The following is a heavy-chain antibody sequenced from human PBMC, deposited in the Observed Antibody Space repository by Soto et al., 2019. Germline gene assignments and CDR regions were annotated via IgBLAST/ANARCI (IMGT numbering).Heavy chain of an antibody. CDR3: ARTGSTQTYYYYYGMDV. Sequence: SETMSLTCTVAGGYIISSSYYWGWIKKPPGKGLEWIGSIYYSGSTYYNPSLKSRVTISVDTSKNQFSLKLSSVTAADTAVYYCARTGSTQTYYYYYGMDVWGQGTTVTVSS. V-gene: IGHV4-39*01. D-gene: IGHD4-17*01. J-gene: IGHJ6*02. CDR2: IYYSGST. CDR1: GGYIISSSYY.